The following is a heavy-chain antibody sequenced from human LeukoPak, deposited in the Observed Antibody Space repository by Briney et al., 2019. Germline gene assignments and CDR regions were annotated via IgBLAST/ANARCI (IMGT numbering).Heavy chain of an antibody. D-gene: IGHD5-24*01. J-gene: IGHJ4*02. V-gene: IGHV1-8*01. CDR2: MNPNSGNT. Sequence: ASVKVSCKASGYTFTSYDINWVRQATGQGLEWMGWMNPNSGNTGYAQKFQGRVTMTRNTSISTAYMELSSLRSEDTAVYYCARKRDGYNSVDFDYWGQGTLVTVSS. CDR3: ARKRDGYNSVDFDY. CDR1: GYTFTSYD.